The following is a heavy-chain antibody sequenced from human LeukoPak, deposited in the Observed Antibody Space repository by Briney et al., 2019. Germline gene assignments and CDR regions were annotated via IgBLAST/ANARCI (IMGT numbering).Heavy chain of an antibody. D-gene: IGHD4-17*01. V-gene: IGHV4-34*01. Sequence: SETLSLTCAVYGGAFSGYYWSWIRQPPGKGLEWIGEINHSGSTNYNPSLKSRVTTSIDTSKNQFSLKLNSVTPADTAVYYCARSRGGFGDYGGWFDPWGQGTLVTVSS. CDR3: ARSRGGFGDYGGWFDP. CDR1: GGAFSGYY. J-gene: IGHJ5*02. CDR2: INHSGST.